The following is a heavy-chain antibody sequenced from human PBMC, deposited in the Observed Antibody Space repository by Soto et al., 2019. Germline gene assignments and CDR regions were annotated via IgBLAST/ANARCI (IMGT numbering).Heavy chain of an antibody. CDR2: IYYSGST. Sequence: SETLSLTCTVSGGSISSSSYYWGWIRQPPGKGLEWIGTIYYSGSTYYNPSLKSRVSMSVDTSKNQFSLKLVSVTAADTAVYYCARHFVAVVIKGWGYWGQGTLVTVSS. V-gene: IGHV4-39*01. CDR3: ARHFVAVVIKGWGY. D-gene: IGHD3-10*01. CDR1: GGSISSSSYY. J-gene: IGHJ4*02.